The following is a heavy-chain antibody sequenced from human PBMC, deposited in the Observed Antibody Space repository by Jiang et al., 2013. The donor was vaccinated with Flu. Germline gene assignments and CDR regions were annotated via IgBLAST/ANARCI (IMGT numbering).Heavy chain of an antibody. D-gene: IGHD6-13*01. CDR3: ATGYSSTAHDY. J-gene: IGHJ4*02. CDR2: LSGSRDTI. Sequence: VQLLESGGGLVQPGGSLRLSCAASGFTFSTYGMSWVRQAPGKGLEWVSGLSGSRDTIYYADSVRGRFTISRDNSKSTLYLQMNSLRDEDTAVYYCATGYSSTAHDYWGQGALVTVSS. V-gene: IGHV3-23*01. CDR1: GFTFSTYG.